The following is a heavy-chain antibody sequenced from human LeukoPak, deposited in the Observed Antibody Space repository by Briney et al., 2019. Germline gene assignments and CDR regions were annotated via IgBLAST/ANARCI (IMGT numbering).Heavy chain of an antibody. CDR3: AKAGYSSSWSNFDY. CDR1: RFTFSSYA. J-gene: IGHJ4*02. CDR2: ISGSGGST. V-gene: IGHV3-23*01. D-gene: IGHD6-13*01. Sequence: GGSLRLSCAASRFTFSSYAMSWVRQAPGKGLEWVSAISGSGGSTYYADSVKGRFTISRDNSKNTLYLQMNSLRAEDTAVYYCAKAGYSSSWSNFDYWGQGTLVTVSS.